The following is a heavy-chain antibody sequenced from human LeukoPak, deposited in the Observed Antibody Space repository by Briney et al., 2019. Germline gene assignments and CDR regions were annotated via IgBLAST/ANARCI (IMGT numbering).Heavy chain of an antibody. Sequence: SETLSLTCTVSGDSISRYYWSWIRQPPGKGLEWIGYMYYSGSTNYNPSLKSRVTISVDTSKNQFSLRLSSVTAADTAVYYCARHSIIGGTEYAFDIWGQGTMVTVSS. D-gene: IGHD2-15*01. J-gene: IGHJ3*02. CDR2: MYYSGST. V-gene: IGHV4-59*01. CDR3: ARHSIIGGTEYAFDI. CDR1: GDSISRYY.